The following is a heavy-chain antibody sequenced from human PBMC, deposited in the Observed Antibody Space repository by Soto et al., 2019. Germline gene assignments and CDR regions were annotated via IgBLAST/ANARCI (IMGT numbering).Heavy chain of an antibody. CDR2: FSLSGTT. CDR3: AREMTPTGAPASYSSDS. V-gene: IGHV4-4*07. J-gene: IGHJ5*01. D-gene: IGHD1-1*01. CDR1: GASITGSSY. Sequence: PSETLSLTCTVSGASITGSSYWSWIRQPAGKGLEWIGRFSLSGTTSYNPSLRSRATMSADVSKNQFSLRLTSVTAADTALYYCAREMTPTGAPASYSSDSSGPGPLRTVFS.